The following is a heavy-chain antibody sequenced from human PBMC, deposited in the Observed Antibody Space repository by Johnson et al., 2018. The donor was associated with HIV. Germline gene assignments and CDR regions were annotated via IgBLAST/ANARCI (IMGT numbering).Heavy chain of an antibody. J-gene: IGHJ3*02. CDR1: GFTFSSYW. V-gene: IGHV3-66*01. CDR3: ARAYSYGAFDS. CDR2: IYSGDTT. D-gene: IGHD5-18*01. Sequence: VQLVESGGGLVQPGGSLRLSCAASGFTFSSYWMSWVRQAPGKGLEWVSVIYSGDTTYYADSVKGRFTISRDNSKNTLYLQMNSLRAEDTAVYYCARAYSYGAFDSWGLGTKVTVSS.